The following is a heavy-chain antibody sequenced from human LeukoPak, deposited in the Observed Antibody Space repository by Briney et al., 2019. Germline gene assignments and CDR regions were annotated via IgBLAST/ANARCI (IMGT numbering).Heavy chain of an antibody. CDR3: ARGKRRFDP. V-gene: IGHV3-11*01. CDR2: ISSSDYSR. J-gene: IGHJ5*02. CDR1: GFNFSDHY. Sequence: GGSLRLSCAASGFNFSDHYMSWLRQAPGKGLEWLAYISSSDYSRYYADSVKGRFTISRDNTKNSLFLQMNSLRDGDTAVYYCARGKRRFDPRGQGTLVTVSS. D-gene: IGHD3-10*01.